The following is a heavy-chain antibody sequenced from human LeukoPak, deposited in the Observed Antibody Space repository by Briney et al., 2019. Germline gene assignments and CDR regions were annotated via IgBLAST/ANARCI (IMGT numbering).Heavy chain of an antibody. CDR3: ARPDYSNYVSVDP. J-gene: IGHJ5*02. Sequence: SETLSLTCTVSGYSISSGYYWGWIRQPPGKGLERIGSIYHSGSTYYNPSLKSRVTISVDTSRNQFSLKLSSVTAADTAVYYCARPDYSNYVSVDPWGQGTLVTVPS. CDR2: IYHSGST. V-gene: IGHV4-38-2*02. D-gene: IGHD4-11*01. CDR1: GYSISSGYY.